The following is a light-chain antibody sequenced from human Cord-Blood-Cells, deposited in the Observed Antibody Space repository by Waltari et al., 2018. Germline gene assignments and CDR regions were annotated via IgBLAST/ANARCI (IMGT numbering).Light chain of an antibody. CDR1: SRHGGGSYY. CDR3: CSYAGSYTL. Sequence: QSSLTQTRSESQSPGPSLTISCTGTSRHGGGSYYVSWYQQHPGQAPKLIIYDFSKRPSGVPDRFSGSKSGNSASLTISGLQAEDEADYYCCSYAGSYTLFGGGTKLTVL. V-gene: IGLV2-11*01. J-gene: IGLJ2*01. CDR2: DFS.